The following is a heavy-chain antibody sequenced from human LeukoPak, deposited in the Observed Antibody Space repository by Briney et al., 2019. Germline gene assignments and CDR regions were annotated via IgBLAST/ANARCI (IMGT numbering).Heavy chain of an antibody. Sequence: SETLSLTCAVYGGSFSGYYWSWIRQPAGKGLEWIGEINHSGSTNYNPSLKSRVTIAVDTSKNQFSLKLSSVTAADTAVYYCARGRVFVGHLSNFDYWGQGTLVTVSS. CDR3: ARGRVFVGHLSNFDY. CDR1: GGSFSGYY. V-gene: IGHV4-34*01. D-gene: IGHD2-21*01. CDR2: INHSGST. J-gene: IGHJ4*02.